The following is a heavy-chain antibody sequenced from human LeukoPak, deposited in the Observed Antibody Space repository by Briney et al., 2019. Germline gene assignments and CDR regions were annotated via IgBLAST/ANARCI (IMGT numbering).Heavy chain of an antibody. V-gene: IGHV4-30-4*01. CDR3: AREEVARFDY. D-gene: IGHD5-12*01. CDR2: IYYSGST. Sequence: NPSETLSLTCTVSGGSISSGDYYWSWIRQPPGKGLEWIGYIYYSGSTYYNPSLKSRVTISVDTSKNQFSLKLSSVTAADTAVSYCAREEVARFDYWGQGTLVTVSS. J-gene: IGHJ4*02. CDR1: GGSISSGDYY.